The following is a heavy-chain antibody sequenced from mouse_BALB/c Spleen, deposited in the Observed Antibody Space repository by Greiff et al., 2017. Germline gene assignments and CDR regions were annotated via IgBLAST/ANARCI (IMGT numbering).Heavy chain of an antibody. CDR2: INPDSSTI. J-gene: IGHJ3*01. V-gene: IGHV4-1*02. CDR3: ARPRITTVVAGGTEFAY. Sequence: EVQLVESGGGLVQPGGSLKLSCAASGFDFSRYWMSWVRQAPGKGLEWIGEINPDSSTINYTPSLKDKFIISRDNAKNTLYLQMSKVRSEDTALYYCARPRITTVVAGGTEFAYWGQGTLVTVSA. D-gene: IGHD1-1*01. CDR1: GFDFSRYW.